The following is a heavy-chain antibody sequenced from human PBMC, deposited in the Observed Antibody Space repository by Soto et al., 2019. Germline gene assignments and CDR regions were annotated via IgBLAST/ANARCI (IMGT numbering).Heavy chain of an antibody. Sequence: SQTLSLTCAISGDIVSSNSAAWYWFRQSPSRGLEWLGRTYYRSKWNNDYAVFVKSRITISPDTSKNHFSLQLNSVTPDDTAIYYCTRALGGSGQDSWGKGTQVTVSS. CDR2: TYYRSKWNN. J-gene: IGHJ4*02. V-gene: IGHV6-1*01. CDR1: GDIVSSNSAA. CDR3: TRALGGSGQDS. D-gene: IGHD6-19*01.